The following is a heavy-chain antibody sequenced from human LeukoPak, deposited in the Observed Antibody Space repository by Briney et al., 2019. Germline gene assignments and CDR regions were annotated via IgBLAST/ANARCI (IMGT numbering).Heavy chain of an antibody. CDR1: GGSISSYY. CDR2: IYTSGST. CDR3: ARRSSGQHRYFHY. D-gene: IGHD6-19*01. Sequence: PWETLSLTCTVSGGSISSYYWSWIRQPAGKGLEWTGRIYTSGSTNYNPSLKSRVTMSVDTSKNQFSLKLSSVTAADTAVYYCARRSSGQHRYFHYWAQGTLVTVSS. V-gene: IGHV4-4*07. J-gene: IGHJ4*02.